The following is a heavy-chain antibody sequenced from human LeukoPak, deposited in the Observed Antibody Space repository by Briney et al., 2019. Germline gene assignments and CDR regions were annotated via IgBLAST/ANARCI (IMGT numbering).Heavy chain of an antibody. CDR3: ARHGLAAAGRYYFDY. V-gene: IGHV5-51*01. CDR2: IYPGDSDT. Sequence: GESPKISCKGSGYSFTSYWIGWVRQMPGKGLEWMGIIYPGDSDTRYSPSFQGQVTISADKSISTAYLQWSSLKASDTAMYYCARHGLAAAGRYYFDYWGQGTLVTVSS. CDR1: GYSFTSYW. J-gene: IGHJ4*02. D-gene: IGHD6-13*01.